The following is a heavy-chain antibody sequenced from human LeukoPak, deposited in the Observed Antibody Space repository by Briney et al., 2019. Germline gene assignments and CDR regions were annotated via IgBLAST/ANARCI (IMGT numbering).Heavy chain of an antibody. V-gene: IGHV3-7*03. Sequence: GGSLRLSCAVSGFTFSGFWMSWSCQAPGKGLEWVASINSDGSEGYYADVVKGRFTISRDNAKNSLYLQINSLRAEDTAVYYCARSSYSSSSSVWGQGTMVTVSS. J-gene: IGHJ3*01. D-gene: IGHD6-6*01. CDR2: INSDGSEG. CDR1: GFTFSGFW. CDR3: ARSSYSSSSSV.